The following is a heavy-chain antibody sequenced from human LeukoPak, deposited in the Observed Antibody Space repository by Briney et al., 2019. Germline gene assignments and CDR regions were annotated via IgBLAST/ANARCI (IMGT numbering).Heavy chain of an antibody. D-gene: IGHD3-3*01. V-gene: IGHV3-23*01. CDR2: ISGSGGST. J-gene: IGHJ4*02. CDR1: GFTFSSYA. CDR3: AKDGGYDFWSGYYMDY. Sequence: PGGSLRLSCAASGFTFSSYAMSWVRQAPGKGLEWVSAISGSGGSTYYADSVKGRFTISRDNSMNTLYLQMNSLRAEDTAVYYCAKDGGYDFWSGYYMDYWGQGTLVTVSS.